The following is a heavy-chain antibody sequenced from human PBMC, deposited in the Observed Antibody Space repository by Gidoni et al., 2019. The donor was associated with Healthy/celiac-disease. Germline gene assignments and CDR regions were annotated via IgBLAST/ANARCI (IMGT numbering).Heavy chain of an antibody. CDR3: ARDDPPYGDEHDYYYYGMDV. CDR1: GFTFSSSP. J-gene: IGHJ6*02. V-gene: IGHV3-30-3*01. D-gene: IGHD4-17*01. CDR2: ISYDGSNK. Sequence: QVQLVESGGVVVPPGRSLRLSCAASGFTFSSSPMHWVRQAPGKGMEWVAVISYDGSNKYYADSVKGRFTISRDNSKNTLYLQMNSLRAEDTAVYYCARDDPPYGDEHDYYYYGMDVWGQGTTVTVSS.